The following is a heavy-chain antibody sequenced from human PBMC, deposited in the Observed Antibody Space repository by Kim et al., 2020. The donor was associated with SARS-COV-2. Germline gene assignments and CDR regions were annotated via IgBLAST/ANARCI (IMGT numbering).Heavy chain of an antibody. J-gene: IGHJ4*02. Sequence: GGSLRLSCAASGFTFSDYYMSWIRQAPGKGLEWVSYITSSGSSIYSADSVKGRFTISRDNAKNSLYLQMNSLRAEDTAVYYCARGGTRITGTTSPEAWGQGILVTVSS. CDR1: GFTFSDYY. D-gene: IGHD1-20*01. CDR2: ITSSGSSI. CDR3: ARGGTRITGTTSPEA. V-gene: IGHV3-11*01.